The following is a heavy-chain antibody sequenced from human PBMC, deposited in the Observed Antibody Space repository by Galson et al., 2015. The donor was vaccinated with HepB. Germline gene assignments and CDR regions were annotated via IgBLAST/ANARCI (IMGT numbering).Heavy chain of an antibody. CDR1: GYTFTSYY. Sequence: SVTVSCKASGYTFTSYYMHWVRQAPGQGLEWMGIINPSGGSTSYAQKFQGRVTMSRDTSTSTVYMELSSLRSEDTAVYYCARGAAAGRGYFDYWGQGTLVTVSS. CDR2: INPSGGST. CDR3: ARGAAAGRGYFDY. J-gene: IGHJ4*02. V-gene: IGHV1-46*01. D-gene: IGHD6-13*01.